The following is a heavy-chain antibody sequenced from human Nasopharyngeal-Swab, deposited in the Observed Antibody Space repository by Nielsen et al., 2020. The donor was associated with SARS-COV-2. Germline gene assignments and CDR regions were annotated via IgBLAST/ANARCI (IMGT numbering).Heavy chain of an antibody. Sequence: SLKISCAASGFTFDDYAMHWVRQAPGKGLEWVSGISWNSGSIGYADSVKGRFTISRDNAKNSLYLQMNSLRAEDTALYYCAKDRYSWVAAAAPGVYFDYWGQGTLVTVSS. CDR3: AKDRYSWVAAAAPGVYFDY. V-gene: IGHV3-9*01. CDR2: ISWNSGSI. CDR1: GFTFDDYA. D-gene: IGHD6-13*01. J-gene: IGHJ4*02.